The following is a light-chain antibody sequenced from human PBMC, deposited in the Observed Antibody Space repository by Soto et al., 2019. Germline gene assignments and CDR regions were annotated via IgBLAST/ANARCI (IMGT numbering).Light chain of an antibody. CDR2: GAS. CDR1: QSVSSSY. J-gene: IGKJ1*01. CDR3: QQYGSSPRT. Sequence: IVMTQSPATLSVSPGERATLSSRASQSVSSSYLAWYQQKPGQAPRLLIYGASSRATGIPDRFSGSGSGTDFTLTISRLEPEDFAVYYCQQYGSSPRTFGQGTKVDIK. V-gene: IGKV3-20*01.